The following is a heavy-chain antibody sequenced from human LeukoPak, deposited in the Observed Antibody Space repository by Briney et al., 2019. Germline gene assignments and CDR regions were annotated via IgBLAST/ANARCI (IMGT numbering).Heavy chain of an antibody. CDR2: INHSGST. J-gene: IGHJ4*02. Sequence: PSETLSLTCAVYGGSFSGYYWSWIRQPPGKGLEWIGEINHSGSTNYNPSLKSRVTISVDTSKNQFSLKLSSVTAADTAVYYCARGSDFWSAYYNWGQGTLVTVSS. D-gene: IGHD3-3*01. CDR3: ARGSDFWSAYYN. CDR1: GGSFSGYY. V-gene: IGHV4-34*01.